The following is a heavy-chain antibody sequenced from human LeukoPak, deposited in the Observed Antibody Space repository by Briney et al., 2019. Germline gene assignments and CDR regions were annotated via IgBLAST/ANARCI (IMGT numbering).Heavy chain of an antibody. Sequence: PGGSLRLSCAASGFTFSSYWMHWVRQAPGKGLVWVSRVNSDGSSTSYADSVKGRFTISRDNAKNTLYLQMNSLRAEDTAVYYCARGGRIAVAGTIDYWGQGTLVTVSS. J-gene: IGHJ4*02. CDR2: VNSDGSST. CDR3: ARGGRIAVAGTIDY. D-gene: IGHD6-19*01. V-gene: IGHV3-74*01. CDR1: GFTFSSYW.